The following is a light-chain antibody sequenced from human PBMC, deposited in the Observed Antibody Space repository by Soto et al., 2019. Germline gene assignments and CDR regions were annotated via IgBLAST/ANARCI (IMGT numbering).Light chain of an antibody. Sequence: EIVLTQSPGTLSLSPGERATLSCRASQSVSSSYLAWYQQKPGQAPRLHIYGASSRATGIPDRFSGSGSGTDVALTISRLEPEDFAVYYCQQYGSSPPYTFGQGTKLEIK. J-gene: IGKJ2*01. V-gene: IGKV3-20*01. CDR3: QQYGSSPPYT. CDR1: QSVSSSY. CDR2: GAS.